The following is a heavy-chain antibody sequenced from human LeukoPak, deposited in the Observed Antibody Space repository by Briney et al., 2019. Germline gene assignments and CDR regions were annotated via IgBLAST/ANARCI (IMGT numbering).Heavy chain of an antibody. CDR3: ARDRGSYYGSGSQFYYYYYMDV. J-gene: IGHJ6*03. Sequence: ASVKVSCKASGYTFTGYYMHWVRLAPGQGLEWMGWINPNSGGTNYAQKFQGRVTMTRDTSISTAYMELSRLRSDDTAVYYCARDRGSYYGSGSQFYYYYYMDVWGKGTTVTISS. V-gene: IGHV1-2*02. CDR1: GYTFTGYY. CDR2: INPNSGGT. D-gene: IGHD3-10*01.